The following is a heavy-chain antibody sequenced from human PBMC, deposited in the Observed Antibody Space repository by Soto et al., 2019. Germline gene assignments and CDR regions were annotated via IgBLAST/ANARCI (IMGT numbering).Heavy chain of an antibody. CDR1: GFRFNSYS. J-gene: IGHJ4*02. V-gene: IGHV3-21*06. D-gene: IGHD1-26*01. Sequence: GGSLRLSCEASGFRFNSYSMNWVRQAPQKGLEWVSLIDARSNYIYYADSVKGRFTISRDNARNSLYLQMDSLRVEDTAVYYCVRENEMAGATSAFDYWGQGTPVTVSS. CDR3: VRENEMAGATSAFDY. CDR2: IDARSNYI.